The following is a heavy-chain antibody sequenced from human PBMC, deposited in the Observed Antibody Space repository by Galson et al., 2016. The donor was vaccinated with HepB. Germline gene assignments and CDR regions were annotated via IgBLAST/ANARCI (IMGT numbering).Heavy chain of an antibody. V-gene: IGHV3-7*04. CDR3: TRDFDL. J-gene: IGHJ2*01. CDR1: GFTLGNYW. CDR2: IKKDGSEI. Sequence: SLRLSCAASGFTLGNYWMNWARQAPGKGLEWLANIKKDGSEINYVDSVKGRFTISRDNAKNSLYLQMNTLRAKDTAVYYCTRDFDLWGRGTQVTVSS.